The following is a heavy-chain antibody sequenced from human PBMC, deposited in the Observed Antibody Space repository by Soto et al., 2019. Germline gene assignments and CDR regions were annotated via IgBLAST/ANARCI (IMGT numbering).Heavy chain of an antibody. Sequence: EGQLVESGGGLVQPGGSLRLSCAASGFTFSSFEMNWVRQAPGKGLECVSYISSSGSTKYYADSVKGRFTISRDNAKNSLFLQMNSLRAEDTAVYYCARECPADGLDIWGKGTMVIVSS. V-gene: IGHV3-48*03. CDR1: GFTFSSFE. J-gene: IGHJ3*02. CDR2: ISSSGSTK. D-gene: IGHD2-2*01. CDR3: ARECPADGLDI.